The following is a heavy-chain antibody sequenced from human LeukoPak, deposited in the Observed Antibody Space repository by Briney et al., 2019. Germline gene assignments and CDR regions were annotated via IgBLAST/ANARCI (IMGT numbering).Heavy chain of an antibody. V-gene: IGHV3-48*04. D-gene: IGHD5-18*01. J-gene: IGHJ3*02. CDR1: GFTFSSYA. Sequence: HPRGSLRLSCAASGFTFSSYAMNWVRQAPGKGLEWVSYISSSSSTIYYADSVKGRFTISRDNAKNSLYLQMNSLRAEDTAVYYCASSGYSYGYHAFDIWGQGTMVTVSS. CDR3: ASSGYSYGYHAFDI. CDR2: ISSSSSTI.